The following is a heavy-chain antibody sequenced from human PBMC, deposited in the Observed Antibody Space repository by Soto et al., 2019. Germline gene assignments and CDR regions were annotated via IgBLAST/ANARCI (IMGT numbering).Heavy chain of an antibody. CDR3: VRGECSGGSCQYYFDY. Sequence: QVQLVQSGAEVKKPGSSVKVSCKASGGTFSSYAISWVRQAPGQGLEWMGGIIPIFGTANYAQKFQGRVTITADESTSTAYMELSSLRSEDTAVYYCVRGECSGGSCQYYFDYWGQGTLVTVSS. CDR1: GGTFSSYA. D-gene: IGHD2-15*01. V-gene: IGHV1-69*01. CDR2: IIPIFGTA. J-gene: IGHJ4*02.